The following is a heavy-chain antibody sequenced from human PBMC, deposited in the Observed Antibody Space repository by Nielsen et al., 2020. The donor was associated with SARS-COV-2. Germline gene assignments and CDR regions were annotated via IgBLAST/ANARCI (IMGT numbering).Heavy chain of an antibody. J-gene: IGHJ6*02. V-gene: IGHV3-20*03. D-gene: IGHD2-2*01. CDR3: ARDNRLVAAAYYYGMDV. Sequence: SVEGRFTISRDNAKNSLYLQMNSLRAEDTALYYCARDNRLVAAAYYYGMDVWGQGTAVTVSS.